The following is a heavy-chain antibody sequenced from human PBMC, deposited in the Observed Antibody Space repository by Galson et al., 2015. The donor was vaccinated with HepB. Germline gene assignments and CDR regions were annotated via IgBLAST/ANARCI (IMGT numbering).Heavy chain of an antibody. CDR2: LHSVGSP. Sequence: SLRLSCAASGFSVSSNYMHWVRQAPGKGLEWVSLLHSVGSPSYADSVKGRFTISRDNSKNTLYLQMNSLRAEDTAVYYCASPFGIAVSTVLDAFDMWGQGTMVTVSS. V-gene: IGHV3-66*01. CDR1: GFSVSSNY. CDR3: ASPFGIAVSTVLDAFDM. D-gene: IGHD6-19*01. J-gene: IGHJ3*02.